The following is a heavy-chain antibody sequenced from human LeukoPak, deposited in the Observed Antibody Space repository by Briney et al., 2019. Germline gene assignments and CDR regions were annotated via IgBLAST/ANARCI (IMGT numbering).Heavy chain of an antibody. CDR3: VRDRSYRYFDF. CDR2: IFYDGGYK. V-gene: IGHV3-33*08. Sequence: GGSLRLSCAASGFTFSSYAMSWVRQAPGKGLEWVAVIFYDGGYKYYADSVKGRFTMSRDNSKNTLWLQMNSLRADDTAVYYCVRDRSYRYFDFRGPGTSVTVSS. D-gene: IGHD4-11*01. CDR1: GFTFSSYA. J-gene: IGHJ4*02.